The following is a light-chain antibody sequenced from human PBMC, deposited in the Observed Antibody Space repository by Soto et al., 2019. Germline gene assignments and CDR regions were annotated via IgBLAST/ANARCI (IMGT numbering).Light chain of an antibody. CDR3: QQRSNWPPWT. J-gene: IGKJ1*01. CDR1: QRVSSY. CDR2: DAS. V-gene: IGKV3-11*01. Sequence: DSVVTQSRATLSLSPGGRSTLGCRASQRVSSYFAWYQQKPGQAPRLIXYDASNRATGIPARFSGSGSGTDFSLPISSLEPEDFAVYYCQQRSNWPPWTFGQGTKVDIK.